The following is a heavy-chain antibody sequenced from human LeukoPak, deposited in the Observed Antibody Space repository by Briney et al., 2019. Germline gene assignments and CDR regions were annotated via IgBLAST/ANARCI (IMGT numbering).Heavy chain of an antibody. J-gene: IGHJ6*02. CDR3: ARDEPHCSSISCYTEYYYYGMDV. D-gene: IGHD2-2*02. CDR2: INAGNGNT. Sequence: EASVKVSCKASGYTFTSYAMHWVRQAPGQRLEWMGWINAGNGNTKYSQKFQGRVTITRDTSASTAYMELSSLRSEDTAVYYCARDEPHCSSISCYTEYYYYGMDVWGQGTTVTVSS. V-gene: IGHV1-3*01. CDR1: GYTFTSYA.